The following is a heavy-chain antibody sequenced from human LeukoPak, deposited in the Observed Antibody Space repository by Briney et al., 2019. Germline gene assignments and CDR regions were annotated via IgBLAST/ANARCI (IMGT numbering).Heavy chain of an antibody. CDR2: IRSKAYGGTT. CDR1: GFTFGDYA. Sequence: PGGSLRLSCTASGFTFGDYAMSWFRQAPGKGLEWVGFIRSKAYGGTTEYAASVKGRFTISRDDSKSIAYLQMNSLKTEDTAVYYCTTGTFFDWLSGTYYYGMDVWGQGTTVTVSS. J-gene: IGHJ6*02. CDR3: TTGTFFDWLSGTYYYGMDV. D-gene: IGHD3-9*01. V-gene: IGHV3-49*03.